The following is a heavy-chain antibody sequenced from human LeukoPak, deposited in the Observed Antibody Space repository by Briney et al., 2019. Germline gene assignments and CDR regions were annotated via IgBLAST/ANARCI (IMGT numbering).Heavy chain of an antibody. CDR1: GGSMSSSRDY. V-gene: IGHV4-39*01. CDR3: VSSPVDSIVIVGRSPYFDY. CDR2: IYYSGTT. Sequence: LTCTVSGGSMSSSRDYWPWGRQPPEMGLEWIANIYYSGTTYYNPSLKSRVTISIDTSKNQFSLRLSSVTAADTAVYYCVSSPVDSIVIVGRSPYFDYWGQGALVTVSS. D-gene: IGHD3-22*01. J-gene: IGHJ4*02.